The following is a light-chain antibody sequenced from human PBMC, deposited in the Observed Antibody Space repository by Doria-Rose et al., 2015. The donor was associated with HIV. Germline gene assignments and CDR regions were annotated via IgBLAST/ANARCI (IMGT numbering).Light chain of an antibody. CDR1: QSLLYTSTNY. Sequence: DIQVTQSPESLGMSLGERATLNCKSNQSLLYTSTNYLAWYQQTPGQPPKLLIYWASTRQSGVPARFSGSGSGTDFTLTISSLEAEDVAVYYCQQYYDTPSFGPGTTVDIK. CDR2: WAS. V-gene: IGKV4-1*01. CDR3: QQYYDTPS. J-gene: IGKJ3*01.